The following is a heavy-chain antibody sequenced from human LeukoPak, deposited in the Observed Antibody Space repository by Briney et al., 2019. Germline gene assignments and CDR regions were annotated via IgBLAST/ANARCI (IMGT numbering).Heavy chain of an antibody. CDR2: ISSSGSYT. V-gene: IGHV3-21*01. Sequence: GGSLRLSCAASGYTFSSYAMNWVHQAPGEGLEWVSSISSSGSYTYYADSVKGRFTISRDNAKNSLYLQMNSLRAEDTAVYYCARDAGLSGYDYNYWGQGTLVIVSS. CDR1: GYTFSSYA. D-gene: IGHD5-12*01. J-gene: IGHJ4*02. CDR3: ARDAGLSGYDYNY.